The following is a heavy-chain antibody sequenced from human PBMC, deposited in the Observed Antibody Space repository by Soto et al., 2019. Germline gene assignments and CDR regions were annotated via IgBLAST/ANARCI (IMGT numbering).Heavy chain of an antibody. CDR2: ISSSTYT. J-gene: IGHJ6*02. Sequence: CLRLSCAASGFTLSDYYMTWIRQAPGKGLEWISYISSSTYTKYADSVKGRFTISRDNAKNSVHLQMNSLRADDTSVYYCASQEGYYYGMDVWGQGTTLTVSS. CDR3: ASQEGYYYGMDV. V-gene: IGHV3-11*06. CDR1: GFTLSDYY.